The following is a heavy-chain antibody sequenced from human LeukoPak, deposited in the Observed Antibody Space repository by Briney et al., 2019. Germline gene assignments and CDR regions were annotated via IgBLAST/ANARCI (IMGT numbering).Heavy chain of an antibody. V-gene: IGHV2-70*04. D-gene: IGHD4/OR15-4a*01. Sequence: SGPALVKPTQTLTLTCTFSGFSLSTNGMRVSWIRQTPGKALEWLARIDWDNNKFYSTSLKTRLTISKDTSRNQVVLTMTNMDPVDTATYFCTRTPRGASNDYWGQGILVTVSS. CDR1: GFSLSTNGMR. CDR3: TRTPRGASNDY. J-gene: IGHJ4*02. CDR2: IDWDNNK.